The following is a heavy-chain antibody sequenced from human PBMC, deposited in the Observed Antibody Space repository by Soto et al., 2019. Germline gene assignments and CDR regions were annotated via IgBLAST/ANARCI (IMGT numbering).Heavy chain of an antibody. J-gene: IGHJ4*02. CDR2: IIQDGSQK. V-gene: IGHV3-7*01. Sequence: GSLRLSCSGFTFNTYWMSWVRQAPGKGLEWVANIIQDGSQKNYVGSVRGRFTISRDNGKTSLYLQMDRLRVDDTAVYYCVRGSTSFDSWGQGTLVTVSS. CDR1: GFTFNTYW. CDR3: VRGSTSFDS. D-gene: IGHD2-2*01.